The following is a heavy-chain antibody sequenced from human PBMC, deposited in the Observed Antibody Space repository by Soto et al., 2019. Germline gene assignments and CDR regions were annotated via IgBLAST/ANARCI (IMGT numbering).Heavy chain of an antibody. D-gene: IGHD3-3*01. CDR3: ARADFGVGNNWFDP. Sequence: SETLSLTCAVSGASISSGGYSWSWVRQPPGKGLEWIGYIYHSGSTYYNPSLKSRVTISLDRSKNQFSLKLSSVTAADTAVYYCARADFGVGNNWFDPWGQGTLVTVSS. CDR2: IYHSGST. CDR1: GASISSGGYS. J-gene: IGHJ5*02. V-gene: IGHV4-30-2*01.